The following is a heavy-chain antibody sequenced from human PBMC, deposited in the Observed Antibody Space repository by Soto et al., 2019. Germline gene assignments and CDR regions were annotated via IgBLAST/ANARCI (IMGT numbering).Heavy chain of an antibody. CDR3: VRDVDWAFDI. D-gene: IGHD2-21*01. CDR2: ISSTFEI. Sequence: EVQVVASGGGLVQPGGSLRLSCATSGFIFSRYSLNWVRQAPGKGLEWISYISSTFEIWNADSVKGRFTISRDSAENSLYLQMNNLRDEDTAVYYCVRDVDWAFDIWGQGTMVTVSS. J-gene: IGHJ3*02. CDR1: GFIFSRYS. V-gene: IGHV3-48*02.